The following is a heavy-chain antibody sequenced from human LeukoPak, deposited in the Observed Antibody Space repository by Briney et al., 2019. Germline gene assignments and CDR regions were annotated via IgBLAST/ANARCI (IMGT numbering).Heavy chain of an antibody. CDR1: GFTFSSYS. CDR2: ISSSSSYI. V-gene: IGHV3-21*01. J-gene: IGHJ3*02. D-gene: IGHD5-24*01. CDR3: ARDRSMADAFDI. Sequence: GGSLRLSCAASGFTFSSYSMNWVRQAPGKGLEWVSSISSSSSYIYYADSVKGRFTIFRDNAKNSLYLQMNSLRAEDTAVYYCARDRSMADAFDIWGQGTMVTVSS.